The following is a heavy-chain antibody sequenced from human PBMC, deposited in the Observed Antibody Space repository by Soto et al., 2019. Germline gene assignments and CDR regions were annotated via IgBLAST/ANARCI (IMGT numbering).Heavy chain of an antibody. CDR3: ARLGGYYQSLDT. D-gene: IGHD3-22*01. V-gene: IGHV4-59*08. Sequence: SETLSLTCTVSGGCIDSYYWTWIRQPPGKGLEWIGYVYYTGTTTYSPSLKSRVTISVDTSMNQISLKLSSVTAADTAFYYCARLGGYYQSLDTWGQGTLVTVSS. J-gene: IGHJ5*02. CDR1: GGCIDSYY. CDR2: VYYTGTT.